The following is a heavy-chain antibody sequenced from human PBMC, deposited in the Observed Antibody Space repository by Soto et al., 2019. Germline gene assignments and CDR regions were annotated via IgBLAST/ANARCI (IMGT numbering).Heavy chain of an antibody. D-gene: IGHD2-2*01. CDR2: IYYSGTT. V-gene: IGHV4-31*03. CDR3: ASASLWYCSSTSCSKLESIGYNFFDH. J-gene: IGHJ5*02. Sequence: SETLSLTCTVSGGSISSGGYYWSWIRQHPGKGLEWIGYIYYSGTTYYNPSLKSRVTISVDTSKNQFSLKLSSVTAADTAVYYCASASLWYCSSTSCSKLESIGYNFFDHWGQGTMVTVSS. CDR1: GGSISSGGYY.